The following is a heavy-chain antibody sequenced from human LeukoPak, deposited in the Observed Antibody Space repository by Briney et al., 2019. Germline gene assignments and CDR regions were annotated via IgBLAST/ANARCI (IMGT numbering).Heavy chain of an antibody. Sequence: SETLSLTCTVSGGSISSYYWSWIRQPPGKGLEWIGSISYSGSTYYNPSLKSRVTISVDTSKNQFSLKLSSVTAADTAVYYCARANTARYYYYMDVWGKGTTVTVSS. J-gene: IGHJ6*03. CDR3: ARANTARYYYYMDV. CDR1: GGSISSYY. D-gene: IGHD5-18*01. CDR2: ISYSGST. V-gene: IGHV4-59*01.